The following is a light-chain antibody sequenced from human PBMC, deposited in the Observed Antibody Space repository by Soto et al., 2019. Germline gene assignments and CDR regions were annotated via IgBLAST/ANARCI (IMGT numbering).Light chain of an antibody. Sequence: QSVLTQPPSASAAPGQKVTISCSGSSSNIGNNYVSWYQQLPGTAPKLLIYDNNKRPSGIPDRFSGSKSGTSATLGITGLPTGDEADYYCGTWDSSLSAYVFGTGTKVTVL. J-gene: IGLJ1*01. V-gene: IGLV1-51*01. CDR1: SSNIGNNY. CDR2: DNN. CDR3: GTWDSSLSAYV.